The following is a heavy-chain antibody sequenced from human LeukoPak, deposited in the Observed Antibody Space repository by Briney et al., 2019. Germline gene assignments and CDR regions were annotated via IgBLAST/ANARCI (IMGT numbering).Heavy chain of an antibody. D-gene: IGHD4-17*01. CDR1: GFTFSNAW. V-gene: IGHV3-15*01. CDR2: IKSKTDGGAT. J-gene: IGHJ4*02. Sequence: GGSLRLSCAASGFTFSNAWLSWVRQAPGKGREWVGRIKSKTDGGATDYAAPVKGRFTISRDDSKNTLYLQMNSLKTEDTAVYYCTTDGLTTVTGGFDYWGQGTLVTVSS. CDR3: TTDGLTTVTGGFDY.